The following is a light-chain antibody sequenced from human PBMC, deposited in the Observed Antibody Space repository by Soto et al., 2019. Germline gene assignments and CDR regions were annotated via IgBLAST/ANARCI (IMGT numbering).Light chain of an antibody. Sequence: LTQPRSVSGSPGQSVTISCTGTSSDVGGYNYVSWYQQHPGKAPKLMIYDVSKRPSGVPDRFSGSKSGNTASLTISGLHAEDEADYHCCSYAGSYTFHVFGTGTKVTVL. CDR2: DVS. V-gene: IGLV2-11*01. CDR1: SSDVGGYNY. J-gene: IGLJ1*01. CDR3: CSYAGSYTFHV.